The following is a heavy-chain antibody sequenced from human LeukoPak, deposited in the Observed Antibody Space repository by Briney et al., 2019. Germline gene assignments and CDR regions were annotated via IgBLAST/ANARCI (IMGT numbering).Heavy chain of an antibody. CDR1: GYTFTSYD. V-gene: IGHV1-8*01. CDR3: ARVIDGDLNFDY. CDR2: MNPNSGNT. D-gene: IGHD4-17*01. Sequence: GASVKVSCKASGYTFTSYDINWVRQATGQGLEWMGWMNPNSGNTGYAQKFQGRVTMTRNTSISTAYMELSSLRSEDTAVYYCARVIDGDLNFDYWGQGTLVTVSS. J-gene: IGHJ4*02.